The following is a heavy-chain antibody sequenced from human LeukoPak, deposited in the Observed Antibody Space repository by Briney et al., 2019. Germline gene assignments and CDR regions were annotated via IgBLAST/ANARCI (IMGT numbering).Heavy chain of an antibody. CDR2: ISIISSYI. Sequence: GGSRRLSCAASGFTFSSYSMNWVRQAPGKGLEWVSSISIISSYIYYADSVKGRFTISRDNAKTSLYLQMNSLRAEDTAVYYCARGGTNDYWGEGSLVSVSS. CDR1: GFTFSSYS. CDR3: ARGGTNDY. J-gene: IGHJ4*02. V-gene: IGHV3-21*01. D-gene: IGHD3-16*01.